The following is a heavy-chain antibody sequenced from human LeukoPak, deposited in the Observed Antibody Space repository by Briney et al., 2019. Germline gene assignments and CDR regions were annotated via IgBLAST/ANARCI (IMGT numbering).Heavy chain of an antibody. J-gene: IGHJ6*03. CDR1: GFTFDDFA. CDR2: INWDGTAT. CDR3: TGGGFGAHYYYYMDV. V-gene: IGHV3-20*04. Sequence: GSLRPSCAASGFTFDDFALTWVRQSPEKGLEWVSGINWDGTATGYADSVKGRFTISRDNAKNSLYLQMNSLRAEDSALYYCTGGGFGAHYYYYMDVWGKGTTVTVSS. D-gene: IGHD3-16*01.